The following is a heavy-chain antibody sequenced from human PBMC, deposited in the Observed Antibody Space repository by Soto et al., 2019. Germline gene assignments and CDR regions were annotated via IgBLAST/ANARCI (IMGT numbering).Heavy chain of an antibody. D-gene: IGHD2-15*01. Sequence: GASVKVSCKVSGYTLAELSMHWVRQAPGKGLEWMGGFDPEDGETIYAQKFQGRVTMTEDTSTDTAYMELSSLRSEDTAVYYCATRPVVTKGDYYYGMDVWGQGTTVTVSS. CDR3: ATRPVVTKGDYYYGMDV. J-gene: IGHJ6*02. CDR2: FDPEDGET. V-gene: IGHV1-24*01. CDR1: GYTLAELS.